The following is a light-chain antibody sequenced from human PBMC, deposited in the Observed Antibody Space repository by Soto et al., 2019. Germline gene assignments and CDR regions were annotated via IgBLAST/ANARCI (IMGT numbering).Light chain of an antibody. J-gene: IGKJ4*01. CDR3: QQYNNRPLT. V-gene: IGKV3-15*01. CDR2: GVS. Sequence: EIVLKQSPGTLSLSTRERATLSCRASQSVSSSYLAWYQQKPGQAPRLLIYGVSTRAAGLPARFSGSGSGTEFTLTISSLQSEDFAVYYCQQYNNRPLTFGGGTNVDVK. CDR1: QSVSSSY.